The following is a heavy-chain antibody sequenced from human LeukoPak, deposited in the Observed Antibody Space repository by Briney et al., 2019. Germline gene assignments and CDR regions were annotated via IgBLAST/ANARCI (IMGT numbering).Heavy chain of an antibody. V-gene: IGHV4-38-2*02. CDR1: GYSISSGYY. J-gene: IGHJ6*03. CDR3: ARVSLSSGTYYYYYYMDV. Sequence: PSETLSLTCTVSGYSISSGYYWGWIRQPPGKGLEWIGSIYHSGSTYYNPSLKSRVTISVDTSKNQFSLKLSSVTAADTAVYYRARVSLSSGTYYYYYYMDVWGKGTTVTVSS. D-gene: IGHD6-25*01. CDR2: IYHSGST.